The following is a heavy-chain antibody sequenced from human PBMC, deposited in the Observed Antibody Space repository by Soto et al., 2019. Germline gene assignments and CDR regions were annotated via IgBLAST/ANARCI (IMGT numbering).Heavy chain of an antibody. CDR1: GFTFSSYG. Sequence: PGGSLRLSCAASGFTFSSYGMHWVRQAPGKGLEWVAVISYDGSNKYYADSVKGRFTISRDNSKNTLYLQMNSLRAEDTAVYYCAKFGEGDGPAIFDYWGQGT. CDR3: AKFGEGDGPAIFDY. V-gene: IGHV3-30*18. D-gene: IGHD3-3*01. J-gene: IGHJ4*02. CDR2: ISYDGSNK.